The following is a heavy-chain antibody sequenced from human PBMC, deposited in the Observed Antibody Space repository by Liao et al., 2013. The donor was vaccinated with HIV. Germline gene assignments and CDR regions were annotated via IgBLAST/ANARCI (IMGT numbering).Heavy chain of an antibody. CDR1: GGSISSYY. D-gene: IGHD3-22*01. J-gene: IGHJ4*02. V-gene: IGHV4-4*07. CDR2: IYTSGST. Sequence: QVQLQESGPGLVKPSETLSLTCTVSGGSISSYYWSWIRQPAGKGLEWIGRIYTSGSTNYNPSLKSRVTMSVDTSKNQFSLKLSSVTAADTAVYYCAREKETPYYYDSSGYYSFDYWGQGTLVTVSS. CDR3: AREKETPYYYDSSGYYSFDY.